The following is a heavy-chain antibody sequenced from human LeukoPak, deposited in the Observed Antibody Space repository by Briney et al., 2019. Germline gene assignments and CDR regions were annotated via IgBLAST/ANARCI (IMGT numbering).Heavy chain of an antibody. Sequence: SVTLSLTCSVSGGSISINSYYWDWIRQSPGKGLEWLGSLYFRGNTYYNPSLKSRVSISVDTSKNQFSLRLNSVTAADTAVYYCARVPHSSWYYFDYWGQGTLVTVSS. CDR3: ARVPHSSWYYFDY. J-gene: IGHJ4*02. V-gene: IGHV4-39*07. CDR1: GGSISINSYY. CDR2: LYFRGNT. D-gene: IGHD6-13*01.